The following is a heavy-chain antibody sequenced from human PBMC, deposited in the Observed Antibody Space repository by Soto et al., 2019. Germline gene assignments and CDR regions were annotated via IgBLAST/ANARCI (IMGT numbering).Heavy chain of an antibody. D-gene: IGHD1-26*01. Sequence: PGGSLRLSCAASGFTFSNYNMNWVRQAPGKGLEWVSSISSSSNYIYYVDSVKGRFTISRDNAKNSLYLQMNSLRAEDTAVYYCASYYNALDVWGQGTMVTVSS. CDR1: GFTFSNYN. V-gene: IGHV3-21*01. CDR3: ASYYNALDV. CDR2: ISSSSNYI. J-gene: IGHJ6*02.